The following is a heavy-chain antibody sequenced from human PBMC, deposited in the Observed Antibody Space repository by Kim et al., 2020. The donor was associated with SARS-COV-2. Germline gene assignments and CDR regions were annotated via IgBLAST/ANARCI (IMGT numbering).Heavy chain of an antibody. Sequence: HIPSHESRVTISGDTSKNQLALKLSAVTAAGTAVYYCARTSSGYPFPFDCWGQGTLVTVSS. J-gene: IGHJ4*02. D-gene: IGHD3-22*01. V-gene: IGHV4-59*01. CDR3: ARTSSGYPFPFDC.